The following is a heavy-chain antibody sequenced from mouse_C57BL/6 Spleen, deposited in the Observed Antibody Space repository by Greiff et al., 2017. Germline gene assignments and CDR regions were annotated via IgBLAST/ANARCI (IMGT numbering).Heavy chain of an antibody. CDR1: GFSLTSYA. Sequence: VQLQQSGPGLVAPSQSLSITCTVSGFSLTSYAISWVRQPPGKGLEWLGVIWTGGGTNYNSALKSRLSISKDNSKSQVFLKMNSLQTDDTARYYCARHYGSSYDYAMDYWGQGTSVTVSS. CDR2: IWTGGGT. CDR3: ARHYGSSYDYAMDY. J-gene: IGHJ4*01. D-gene: IGHD1-1*01. V-gene: IGHV2-9-1*01.